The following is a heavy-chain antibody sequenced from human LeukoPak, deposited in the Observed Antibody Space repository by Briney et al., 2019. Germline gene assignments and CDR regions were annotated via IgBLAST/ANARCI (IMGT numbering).Heavy chain of an antibody. CDR1: GYSFTGYY. CDR2: INPNSGDT. CDR3: ARGYYDSSDFEYFQH. V-gene: IGHV1-2*02. J-gene: IGHJ1*01. D-gene: IGHD3-22*01. Sequence: ASVKVSCKASGYSFTGYYMHWVRQAPGQGLEWMGWINPNSGDTNFAQNFQGRVTMTRDTSISAVYMELSRLRSDDTAVFYCARGYYDSSDFEYFQHWGQGTLVTVSS.